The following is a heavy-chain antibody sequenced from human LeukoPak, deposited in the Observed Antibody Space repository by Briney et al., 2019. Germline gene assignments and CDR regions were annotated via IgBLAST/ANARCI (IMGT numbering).Heavy chain of an antibody. CDR3: AKASDGWVFDY. CDR1: GFTFSSYG. D-gene: IGHD5-24*01. Sequence: GRSLRLSCAASGFTFSSYGMHWVRQAPGKGLEWVAVISYDGSNKYYADSVKGRFTISRDNSKNTLYLQMNSLRAEDTAVYYCAKASDGWVFDYWGQGTLVTVSS. V-gene: IGHV3-30*18. CDR2: ISYDGSNK. J-gene: IGHJ4*02.